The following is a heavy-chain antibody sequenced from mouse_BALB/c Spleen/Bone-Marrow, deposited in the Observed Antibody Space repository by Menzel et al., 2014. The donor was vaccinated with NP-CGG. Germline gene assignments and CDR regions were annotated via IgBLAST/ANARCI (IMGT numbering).Heavy chain of an antibody. J-gene: IGHJ4*01. CDR1: GYSFTGYN. Sequence: VHVKQSGPELEKPGASVKISCKASGYSFTGYNMNWVKQSNGKSLEWIGNIDPYYGCTSYNQKFKGKATLTVDKSSSTAYMQLKSLTSEDSAVYYCARDRPYAMDYWGQGTSVTVSS. CDR3: ARDRPYAMDY. V-gene: IGHV1-39*01. CDR2: IDPYYGCT.